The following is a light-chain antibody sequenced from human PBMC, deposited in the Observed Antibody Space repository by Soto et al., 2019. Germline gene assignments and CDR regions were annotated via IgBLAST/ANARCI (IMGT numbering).Light chain of an antibody. CDR3: QQYNSWPLT. CDR2: GVS. Sequence: EVVLTQSPGTLSLSPGERATLSCRASQSVSGSDLAWYQQKPGQAPRLLISGVSNRATGTPDRFSGSGSGTDFTLTISSLEPEDFAVYYCQQYNSWPLTFGGGTKVDIK. J-gene: IGKJ4*01. V-gene: IGKV3-20*01. CDR1: QSVSGSD.